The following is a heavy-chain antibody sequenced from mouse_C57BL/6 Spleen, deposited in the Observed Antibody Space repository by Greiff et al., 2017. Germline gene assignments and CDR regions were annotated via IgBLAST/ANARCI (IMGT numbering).Heavy chain of an antibody. J-gene: IGHJ2*01. CDR3: AREGLTGTFHFDD. D-gene: IGHD4-1*01. V-gene: IGHV5-4*01. CDR1: GFTFSSYA. CDR2: ISDGGSYN. Sequence: EVQLVESGGGLVKPGGSLKLSCAASGFTFSSYAMSWVRQTPGKRLEWVATISDGGSYNYYPDNVKGRFTISRDNANNNLYLQMSHLKYEDTAMYYCAREGLTGTFHFDDWGQGTTLTVSS.